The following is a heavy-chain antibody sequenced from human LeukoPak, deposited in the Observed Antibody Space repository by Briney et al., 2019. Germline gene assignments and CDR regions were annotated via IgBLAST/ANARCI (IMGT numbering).Heavy chain of an antibody. CDR2: IYHSGST. Sequence: PSETLSLTCAVSGGSISSGGYSWSWIRQPPGKGLEWIGYIYHSGSTYYNPSLKSRVTISVDRSKNQFSLKPSSVTAADTAVYYCARFRGNDYGAFDYWGQGTLVTVSS. CDR1: GGSISSGGYS. J-gene: IGHJ4*02. V-gene: IGHV4-30-2*01. D-gene: IGHD4-17*01. CDR3: ARFRGNDYGAFDY.